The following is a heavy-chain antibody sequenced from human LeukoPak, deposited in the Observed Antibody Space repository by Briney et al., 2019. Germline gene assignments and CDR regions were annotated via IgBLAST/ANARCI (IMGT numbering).Heavy chain of an antibody. CDR3: ARGTAGNPPRYYDFWSGPPYYFDY. V-gene: IGHV3-66*02. CDR2: IYSGGST. D-gene: IGHD3-3*01. J-gene: IGHJ4*02. CDR1: GFTVSSNY. Sequence: GGSLRLSCAASGFTVSSNYMSWVRQAPGKGLEWVSVIYSGGSTYYADSVKGRFTISRDNSKNTLYLQMNSLRAEDTAVYYCARGTAGNPPRYYDFWSGPPYYFDYWGQGTLATVSS.